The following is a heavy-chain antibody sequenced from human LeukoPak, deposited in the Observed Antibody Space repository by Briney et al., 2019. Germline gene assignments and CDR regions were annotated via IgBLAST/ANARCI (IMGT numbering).Heavy chain of an antibody. J-gene: IGHJ5*02. D-gene: IGHD6-19*01. CDR1: GGTFSSYA. Sequence: SVRVSCKASGGTFSSYAISWVRQAPGQGLEWMGGIIPIFGTANYAQKFQGRVTITADKSTSTAYMELSSLRSEDTAVYYCAREGQWLVKGWFDPWGQGTLVTVSS. CDR3: AREGQWLVKGWFDP. V-gene: IGHV1-69*06. CDR2: IIPIFGTA.